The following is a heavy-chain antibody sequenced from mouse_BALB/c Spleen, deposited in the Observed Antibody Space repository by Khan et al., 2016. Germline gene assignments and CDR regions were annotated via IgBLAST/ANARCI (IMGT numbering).Heavy chain of an antibody. CDR1: GFTFTDYY. CDR2: IRNKANGYKT. J-gene: IGHJ4*01. Sequence: EVELVESGGGLVQPGGSLRLSCATSGFTFTDYYMSWVRQPPGKALEWLGVIRNKANGYKTEYSASVKGRFTISRDNSQSILYLQMNTLRAKDSANYYYASNYAMDYWGQGTSVTVSS. CDR3: ASNYAMDY. V-gene: IGHV7-3*02.